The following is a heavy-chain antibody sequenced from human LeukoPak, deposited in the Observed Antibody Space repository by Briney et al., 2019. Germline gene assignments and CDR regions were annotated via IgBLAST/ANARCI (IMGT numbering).Heavy chain of an antibody. J-gene: IGHJ4*02. CDR3: VRDGSYYDSSGYYYLY. D-gene: IGHD3-22*01. CDR1: GGTFSRHA. Sequence: ASVKVSCKASGGTFSRHAISWVRQAPGQGLEWMGGITPMSGTANYAQKFQGRVTITADESTSTAYMELSSLRSEDTAVYYCVRDGSYYDSSGYYYLYWGQGTLVTVSS. V-gene: IGHV1-69*13. CDR2: ITPMSGTA.